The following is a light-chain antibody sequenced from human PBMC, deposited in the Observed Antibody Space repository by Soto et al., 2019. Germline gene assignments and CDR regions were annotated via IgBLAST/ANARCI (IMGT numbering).Light chain of an antibody. Sequence: AIQMTQSPSSLSASVGDRVTITCRASQGIRNDLGWYQQKPGKAPKLLIYAASSLQSGVPSRFSGSGSGTDFTLTTSSLQPEEFATYCCLQDYNYPWTFGQGTKVEIK. CDR1: QGIRND. J-gene: IGKJ1*01. CDR2: AAS. CDR3: LQDYNYPWT. V-gene: IGKV1-6*01.